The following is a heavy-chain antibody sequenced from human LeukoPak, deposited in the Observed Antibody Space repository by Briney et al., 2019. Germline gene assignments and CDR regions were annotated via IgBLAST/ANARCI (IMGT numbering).Heavy chain of an antibody. J-gene: IGHJ4*02. V-gene: IGHV4-34*01. D-gene: IGHD3-10*01. CDR3: ARSEFMVRGVITQPPFDY. Sequence: SETLSLTCAVYGGSFSGYYWSWIRQPPGKGLEWIGEINHSGSTNYNPSLKSRVTISVDTSKNQFSLKLSSVTAADTAVYYCARSEFMVRGVITQPPFDYWGQGTLVTVSS. CDR2: INHSGST. CDR1: GGSFSGYY.